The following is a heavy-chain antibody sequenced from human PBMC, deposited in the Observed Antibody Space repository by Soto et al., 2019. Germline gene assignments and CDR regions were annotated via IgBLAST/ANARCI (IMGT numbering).Heavy chain of an antibody. V-gene: IGHV1-18*04. CDR2: INAYNGNT. D-gene: IGHD6-25*01. CDR1: GYTFTSYG. CDR3: AIDYPARDRRVYYYGIDS. Sequence: QVQLVQSGAEVKKPGASVKVSCKASGYTFTSYGIHWVRQAPGQGLEWMGWINAYNGNTNYAQKIQGRFTKSKDTSANAAYMKLMSLRPDDAAVYDCAIDYPARDRRVYYYGIDSWGQGTPVTVSS. J-gene: IGHJ6*02.